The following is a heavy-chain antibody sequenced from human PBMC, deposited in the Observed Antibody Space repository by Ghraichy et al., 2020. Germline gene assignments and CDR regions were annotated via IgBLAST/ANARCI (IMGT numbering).Heavy chain of an antibody. Sequence: SETLSLTCAVYGGSFSDYYWSWIRQPPGKGLEWIGEINHSGSTNYNPSLKSRVTISVDTSKNQFSLKLSSVTAADTAVYYCARGKVREVRVIMVRGNNRYSYYGMGVGGQGTRVTVSS. V-gene: IGHV4-34*01. CDR2: INHSGST. CDR1: GGSFSDYY. J-gene: IGHJ6*01. CDR3: ARGKVREVRVIMVRGNNRYSYYGMGV. D-gene: IGHD3-10*01.